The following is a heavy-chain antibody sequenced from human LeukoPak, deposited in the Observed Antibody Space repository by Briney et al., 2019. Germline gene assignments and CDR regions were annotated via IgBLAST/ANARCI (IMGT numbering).Heavy chain of an antibody. CDR3: ARVTQGDGYDFWSGPFDY. V-gene: IGHV4-4*07. J-gene: IGHJ4*02. CDR2: IYTRGST. CDR1: GGSISGYY. Sequence: SETLSLTCTVSGGSISGYYWSWIRQPAGKGLEWIGRIYTRGSTNYNPSLKSRVTMSVDTSKNQFSLKLSSVTAADTAVYYCARVTQGDGYDFWSGPFDYWGQGTLVTVSS. D-gene: IGHD3-3*01.